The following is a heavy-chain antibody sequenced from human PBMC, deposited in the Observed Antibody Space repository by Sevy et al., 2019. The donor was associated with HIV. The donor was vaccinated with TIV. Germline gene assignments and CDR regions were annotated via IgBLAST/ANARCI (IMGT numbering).Heavy chain of an antibody. D-gene: IGHD2-15*01. Sequence: GGSLRLSYGAAGFSFSTYSLNWVRQAPGKGLEWISYISGTSQTMYYADSVKGRFTISRDNAKNSLYLQMNSLGAEDTAIYYCARVPLYDDPWYCDHWGQGSLVTVSS. CDR1: GFSFSTYS. V-gene: IGHV3-48*01. CDR2: ISGTSQTM. J-gene: IGHJ4*02. CDR3: ARVPLYDDPWYCDH.